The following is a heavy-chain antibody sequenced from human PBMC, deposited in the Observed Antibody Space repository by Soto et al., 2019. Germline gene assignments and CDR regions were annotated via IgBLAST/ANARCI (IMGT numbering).Heavy chain of an antibody. V-gene: IGHV1-2*02. CDR1: GYTFTGYF. CDR2: INPNSGAA. Sequence: ASLKVSGKASGYTFTGYFMHWVRQAPGQGLEWMGWINPNSGAAKYAQKFQGRVTMTRDTSISTAYMELTLLRSDDTAVYYCARGGGTILAPLPWGQGTLVTVSS. J-gene: IGHJ5*02. D-gene: IGHD3-3*01. CDR3: ARGGGTILAPLP.